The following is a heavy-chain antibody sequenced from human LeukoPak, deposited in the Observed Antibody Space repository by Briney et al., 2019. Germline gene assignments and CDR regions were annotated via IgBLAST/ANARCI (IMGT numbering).Heavy chain of an antibody. Sequence: GGSLRLSCAASGFTFSSYAMHWVRQAPGKGLEWVAVISYDGSNKYYADSVKGRFTISRDNSKNTLYLQMNSLRAEDTAVYYCARTEGALWFGELAYYYYGMDVWGQGTTVTVSS. CDR1: GFTFSSYA. V-gene: IGHV3-30-3*01. CDR3: ARTEGALWFGELAYYYYGMDV. J-gene: IGHJ6*02. D-gene: IGHD3-10*01. CDR2: ISYDGSNK.